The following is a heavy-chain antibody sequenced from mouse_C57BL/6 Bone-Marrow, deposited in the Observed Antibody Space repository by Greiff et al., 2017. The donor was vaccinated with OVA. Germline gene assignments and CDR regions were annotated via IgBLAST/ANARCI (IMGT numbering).Heavy chain of an antibody. V-gene: IGHV2-2*01. J-gene: IGHJ2*01. CDR3: ARIGYEGY. CDR2: IWSGGST. Sequence: VQLQESGPGLVQPSQSLSITCPVSGFSLTSYGVHWVRQSPGKGLEWLGVIWSGGSTDYNAAFISRLSISKDNSKSQVFFKMNSLQADDTAIYYCARIGYEGYWGQGTTLTVSS. CDR1: GFSLTSYG. D-gene: IGHD2-2*01.